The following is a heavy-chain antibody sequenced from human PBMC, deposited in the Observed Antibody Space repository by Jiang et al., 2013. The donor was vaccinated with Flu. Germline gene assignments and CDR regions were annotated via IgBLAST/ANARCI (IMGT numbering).Heavy chain of an antibody. V-gene: IGHV4-39*07. CDR2: VFYSGAT. CDR3: ARLGGDGPHYYFDY. D-gene: IGHD5-24*01. J-gene: IGHJ4*02. CDR1: GDSISSSSYF. Sequence: SGSGLVKPSETLSLTCTVSGDSISSSSYFWGWIRQPPGKGLEWIGTVFYSGATYYNPSLKSRVTISVDTSKNRFSLNLSSVTAADTAVYYCARLGGDGPHYYFDYWGQGTLVTVSS.